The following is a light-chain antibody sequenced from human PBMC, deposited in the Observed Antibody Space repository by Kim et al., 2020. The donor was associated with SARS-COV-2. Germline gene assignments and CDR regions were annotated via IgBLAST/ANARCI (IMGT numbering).Light chain of an antibody. V-gene: IGKV3-20*01. CDR3: QQYDISHWT. CDR1: QRVGSSD. Sequence: SPGERATLACRASQRVGSSDLAWYQQQPGQAPRLLIYGASSRATGIPDRFSGSASGTDFTLTINRLEPEDFAVYYCQQYDISHWTFGQGTKVDIK. J-gene: IGKJ1*01. CDR2: GAS.